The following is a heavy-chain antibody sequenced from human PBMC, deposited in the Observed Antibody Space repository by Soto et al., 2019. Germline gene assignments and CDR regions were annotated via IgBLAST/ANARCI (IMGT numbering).Heavy chain of an antibody. V-gene: IGHV5-10-1*01. J-gene: IGHJ6*02. CDR3: ARHADRPLTYYGMDV. Sequence: PGESLKISCKGSNYSFTSYWISWVRQMPGKGLEWMGRIDPSDSYTNYSPSFQGHVTISADKSISTAYLQWSSLKASDTAMYYCARHADRPLTYYGMDVWGQGTTVTVSS. CDR2: IDPSDSYT. CDR1: NYSFTSYW.